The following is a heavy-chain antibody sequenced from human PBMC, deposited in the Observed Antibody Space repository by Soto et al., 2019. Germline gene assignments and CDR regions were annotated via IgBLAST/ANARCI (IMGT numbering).Heavy chain of an antibody. CDR3: AHIVVAGLGYYFDY. CDR1: GFSLSSTRMA. D-gene: IGHD6-19*01. J-gene: IGHJ4*02. V-gene: IGHV2-5*02. CDR2: IYWDDGK. Sequence: QITLKESGPTLVKPTQTLTLTCTFSGFSLSSTRMAVGWIRQPPGKALEWLALIYWDDGKRYSPFLKSRLIITKDTSKNQVVLTMSNMDPVDTARYYCAHIVVAGLGYYFDYWGQGTLVTVSS.